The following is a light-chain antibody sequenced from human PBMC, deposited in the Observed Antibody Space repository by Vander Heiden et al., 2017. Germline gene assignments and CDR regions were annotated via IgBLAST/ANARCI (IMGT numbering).Light chain of an antibody. V-gene: IGLV3-1*01. CDR1: KLGDKY. CDR2: QDS. Sequence: SYELTQPPSVSVSPGQTASITCSGDKLGDKYACWYQQKPGQSPVLVIYQDSNRPSVIPERFSGSNSANTATLTLSGTQAMDEADYYCQAWDSITVVFGGGTKLTVL. J-gene: IGLJ2*01. CDR3: QAWDSITVV.